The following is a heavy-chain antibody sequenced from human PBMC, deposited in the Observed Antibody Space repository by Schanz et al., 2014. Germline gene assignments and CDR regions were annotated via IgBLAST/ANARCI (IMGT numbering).Heavy chain of an antibody. CDR2: ISYDGRNK. D-gene: IGHD3-16*01. V-gene: IGHV3-30-3*01. Sequence: QVQLVESGGGVVQPGRSLRLSCAASGFTFSSYAMHWVRQAPGKGLEWVAVISYDGRNKYYADSVKGRFTISRDNSKNTLSLQMNSLRAEDTAVYYCAKGLYYDNTGGGFDYWGQGTLVTVSS. CDR1: GFTFSSYA. CDR3: AKGLYYDNTGGGFDY. J-gene: IGHJ4*02.